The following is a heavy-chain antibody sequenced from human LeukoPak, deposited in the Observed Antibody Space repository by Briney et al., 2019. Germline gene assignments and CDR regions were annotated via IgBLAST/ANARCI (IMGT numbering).Heavy chain of an antibody. CDR1: GGSISSYY. CDR3: ARLGWGYSYGTYYFDY. Sequence: PSETLSLTCTVSGGSISSYYWSWIRQPPGKGLEWIGYIYYSGSTNYNPSLKSRVTISVDTSKNQFSLKLSSVTAADTAVYYCARLGWGYSYGTYYFDYWGQGTLVTVSS. CDR2: IYYSGST. V-gene: IGHV4-59*08. J-gene: IGHJ4*02. D-gene: IGHD5-18*01.